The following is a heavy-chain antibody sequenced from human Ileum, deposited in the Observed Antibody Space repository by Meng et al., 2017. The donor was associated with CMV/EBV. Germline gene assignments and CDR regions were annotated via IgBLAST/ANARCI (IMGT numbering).Heavy chain of an antibody. Sequence: GSLRLSCTVSTGYITSFYWSWIRQSPGKGLEWIGSVYYSGRTDYNPSLRSRVAISIDTSKDQFSLMLRSVTAADTAVYYCARDRRDIVSTITKGNWFDPWGQGNQVTVSS. CDR1: TGYITSFY. D-gene: IGHD5/OR15-5a*01. V-gene: IGHV4-59*01. J-gene: IGHJ5*01. CDR3: ARDRRDIVSTITKGNWFDP. CDR2: VYYSGRT.